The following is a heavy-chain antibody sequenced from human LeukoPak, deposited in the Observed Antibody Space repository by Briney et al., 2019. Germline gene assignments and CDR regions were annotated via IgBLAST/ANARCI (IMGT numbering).Heavy chain of an antibody. CDR1: GGSISSCNW. V-gene: IGHV4-4*02. CDR2: IHHSGST. CDR3: ARECRDGYNRRAGGNWFDP. J-gene: IGHJ5*02. Sequence: SETLSLTCAVSGGSISSCNWWSWVRQPPGKGLEWIGEIHHSGSTNYNPSLKSRVTISVDKSRNQFSLKLSSVTAADTAVYYCARECRDGYNRRAGGNWFDPWGQGTLVTASS. D-gene: IGHD5-24*01.